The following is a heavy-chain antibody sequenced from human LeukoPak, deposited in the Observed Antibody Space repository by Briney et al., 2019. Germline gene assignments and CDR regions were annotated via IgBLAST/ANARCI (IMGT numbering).Heavy chain of an antibody. CDR1: GFTFSSYA. V-gene: IGHV3-23*01. J-gene: IGHJ4*02. CDR3: AKDFVPRGGSYFPGFDY. Sequence: TGGSLRPSCAASGFTFSSYAMNWVRQAPGKGLEWVSTISNSGDRTYYADSVKGRFTISRDNSKNTLYLQMNSLRTEDTAVYYCAKDFVPRGGSYFPGFDYWGQGTLVIVSS. CDR2: ISNSGDRT. D-gene: IGHD1-26*01.